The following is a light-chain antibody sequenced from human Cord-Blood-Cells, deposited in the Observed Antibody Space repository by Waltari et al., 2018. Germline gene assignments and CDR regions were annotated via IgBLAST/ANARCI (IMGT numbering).Light chain of an antibody. V-gene: IGLV2-23*01. CDR1: SSDVGSYNL. CDR2: AGS. Sequence: QSALTQPASVSGSPGQSITISCTGTSSDVGSYNLVSWYQQHPGKAPKLMIYAGSKRPSGVSNRFAGSKSGNTASLTISGLQAEDEADYYCCSYAGSSTLVFGGGTKLTVL. CDR3: CSYAGSSTLV. J-gene: IGLJ3*02.